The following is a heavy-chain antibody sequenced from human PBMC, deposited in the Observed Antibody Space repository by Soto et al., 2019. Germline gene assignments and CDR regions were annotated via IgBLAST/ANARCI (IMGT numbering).Heavy chain of an antibody. CDR2: TTAILGTR. CDR1: GDTLSHYG. V-gene: IGHV1-69*01. Sequence: QVQLVQSGAEVKKPGSSVKVSCKASGDTLSHYGVSWVRQVPGKGLEWMGGTTAILGTRDSAQQFQGRMTITSDESTTTSYMDLNSLKSDDTSVYYCAAVDSSDTGDHWGQGTLVTVSS. CDR3: AAVDSSDTGDH. J-gene: IGHJ4*02. D-gene: IGHD5-18*01.